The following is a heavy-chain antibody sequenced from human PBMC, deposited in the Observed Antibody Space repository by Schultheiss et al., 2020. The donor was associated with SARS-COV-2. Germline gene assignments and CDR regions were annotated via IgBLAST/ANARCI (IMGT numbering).Heavy chain of an antibody. Sequence: SLKISCAASGFTFDDYAMHWVRQAPGKGLEWVSGISWNSGSIGYADSVKGRFTISRDNAKNSLYLQMNSLRAEDTALYYCAKDGCSGGSCYEYYFDYWGQGTLVTVSS. D-gene: IGHD2-15*01. V-gene: IGHV3-9*01. J-gene: IGHJ4*02. CDR1: GFTFDDYA. CDR2: ISWNSGSI. CDR3: AKDGCSGGSCYEYYFDY.